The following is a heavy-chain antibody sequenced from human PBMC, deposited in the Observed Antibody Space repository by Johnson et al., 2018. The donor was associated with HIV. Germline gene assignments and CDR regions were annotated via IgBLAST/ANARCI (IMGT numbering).Heavy chain of an antibody. CDR1: GFTFSSYA. Sequence: QVLLVESGGGVVQPGRSLRLSCAASGFTFSSYAMHWVRQAPGKGLEWVAVISYDGSNKYYADSGKGRFTISRDNSKNTLYLQMNSLRAEDTAVYYCARERRAGVKGAFDIWGQGTMVTVSS. D-gene: IGHD2-21*01. J-gene: IGHJ3*02. CDR2: ISYDGSNK. V-gene: IGHV3-30*04. CDR3: ARERRAGVKGAFDI.